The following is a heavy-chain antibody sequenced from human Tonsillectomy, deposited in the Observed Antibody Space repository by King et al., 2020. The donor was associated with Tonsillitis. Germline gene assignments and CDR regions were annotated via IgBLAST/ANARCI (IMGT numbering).Heavy chain of an antibody. CDR2: IKSKTDGGTT. CDR3: TEEVRGVFTFDY. Sequence: VQLVESGGGLVKPGGSLRLSCAASGFTFSNAWMNWVRQAPGKGLEWVGRIKSKTDGGTTDYAAPVKGRFTISRDDSKNTLYLQMNSLKTEDTAVYYSTEEVRGVFTFDYWGQGTLVTVSS. CDR1: GFTFSNAW. J-gene: IGHJ4*02. D-gene: IGHD3-10*01. V-gene: IGHV3-15*07.